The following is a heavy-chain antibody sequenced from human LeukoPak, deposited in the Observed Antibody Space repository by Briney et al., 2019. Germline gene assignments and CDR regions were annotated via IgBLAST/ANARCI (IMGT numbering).Heavy chain of an antibody. CDR1: GGSISSYY. D-gene: IGHD6-19*01. CDR2: INHSGST. J-gene: IGHJ4*02. V-gene: IGHV4-34*01. Sequence: PSETLSLTCTVSGGSISSYYWCWIRQPPGKGLEWIGEINHSGSTNYNPSLKSRVTISVDTSKNQFSLKLSSVTAADTAVYYCVRFGSGWHYFDYWGQGTLVTVSS. CDR3: VRFGSGWHYFDY.